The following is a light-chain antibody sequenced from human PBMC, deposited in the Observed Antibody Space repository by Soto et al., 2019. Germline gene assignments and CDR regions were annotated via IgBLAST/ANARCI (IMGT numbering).Light chain of an antibody. CDR3: SSYTSTMTNV. CDR2: DVV. V-gene: IGLV2-14*03. Sequence: QFVLTQPASVFGSPGQSIPISFPGTSSDVGGFNSVSWYQIRPGTVPKLMLYDVVDRPSGVSYRFSGSKSGNTASLTISGLQAADEADSFCSSYTSTMTNVFGSGTKVTVL. CDR1: SSDVGGFNS. J-gene: IGLJ1*01.